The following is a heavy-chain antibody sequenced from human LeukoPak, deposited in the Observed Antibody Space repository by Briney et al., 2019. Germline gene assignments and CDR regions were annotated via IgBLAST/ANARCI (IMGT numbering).Heavy chain of an antibody. CDR1: GFTFSSYG. J-gene: IGHJ3*02. Sequence: PGGSLRLSCAASGFTFSSYGMHWVRQAPGKGLEWVAVISYDGSNKYYADSVKGRFTISRDNSKNTLYLQMNSLRAEDTAVYYCAKGGPEWGAYSGGAFDIWGQGTMVTVSS. D-gene: IGHD1-26*01. CDR3: AKGGPEWGAYSGGAFDI. V-gene: IGHV3-30*18. CDR2: ISYDGSNK.